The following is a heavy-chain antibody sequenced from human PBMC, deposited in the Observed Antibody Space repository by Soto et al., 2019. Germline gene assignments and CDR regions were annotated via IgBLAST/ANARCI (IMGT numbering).Heavy chain of an antibody. J-gene: IGHJ4*02. CDR3: ARDYYDSSGSYPLDF. CDR1: GFTFSSYG. D-gene: IGHD3-22*01. CDR2: IWYDGSNK. V-gene: IGHV3-33*01. Sequence: GGSLRLSCAASGFTFSSYGMHWVRQAPGKGLEWVAVIWYDGSNKYYADSVKGRFTISRDNSKNTLYLQMNSLRAEDTAVYYCARDYYDSSGSYPLDFWGQGTLVTVST.